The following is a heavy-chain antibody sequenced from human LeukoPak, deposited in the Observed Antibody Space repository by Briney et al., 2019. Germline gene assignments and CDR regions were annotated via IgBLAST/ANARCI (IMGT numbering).Heavy chain of an antibody. D-gene: IGHD2-21*02. Sequence: GGSLRLSCAASGFTFSSYAMSWVRQAPGKGLEWVSAISGSGGRTYYADSVKGRFTISRDNSKNTLYLQMNSLRAEDTAVYYCAKDDGAYCGGDCYSGAFGIWGQGTMVTVSS. CDR1: GFTFSSYA. J-gene: IGHJ3*02. CDR3: AKDDGAYCGGDCYSGAFGI. V-gene: IGHV3-23*01. CDR2: ISGSGGRT.